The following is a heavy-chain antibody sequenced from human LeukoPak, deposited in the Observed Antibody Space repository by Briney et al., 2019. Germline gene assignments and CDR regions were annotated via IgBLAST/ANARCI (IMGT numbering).Heavy chain of an antibody. CDR3: ARLGSGYYDSSGYYDVGVVDY. CDR1: GFTFSSHS. J-gene: IGHJ4*02. Sequence: VGSLRLSCAASGFTFSSHSMNWVRQAPGKGLEWVSSISSSSSYIYYADSVKGRFTISIDNAKNSLYLQMNSLRGEDTAVYYCARLGSGYYDSSGYYDVGVVDYWGQGNLVTVSS. V-gene: IGHV3-21*01. D-gene: IGHD3-22*01. CDR2: ISSSSSYI.